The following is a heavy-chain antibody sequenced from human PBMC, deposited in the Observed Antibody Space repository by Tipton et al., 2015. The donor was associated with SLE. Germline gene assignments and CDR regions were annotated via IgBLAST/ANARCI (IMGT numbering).Heavy chain of an antibody. V-gene: IGHV4-34*01. D-gene: IGHD6-13*01. Sequence: LRLSCAVYGGSFSGYYWSWIRQPPGKGLEWIGEINHSGSTNYNPSLKSRVTISVDTSKNQFSLKLSSVTAADTAVYYCARTSRGYSSSRGPRGQGTLVTVSS. J-gene: IGHJ4*02. CDR3: ARTSRGYSSSRGP. CDR1: GGSFSGYY. CDR2: INHSGST.